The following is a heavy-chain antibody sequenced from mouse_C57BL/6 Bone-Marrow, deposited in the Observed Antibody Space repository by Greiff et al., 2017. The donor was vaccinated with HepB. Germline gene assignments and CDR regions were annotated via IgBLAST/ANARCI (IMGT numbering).Heavy chain of an antibody. CDR2: IDPANGNT. J-gene: IGHJ4*01. CDR3: ARKNYSNLYAMDY. V-gene: IGHV14-3*01. D-gene: IGHD2-5*01. Sequence: VQLQQSVAELVRPGASVKLSCTASGFNIKNTYMHWVQQRPEQGLEWIGRIDPANGNTKYAPKFPGKATITADTTSNTAYLQLSSLTSEDTAIYYCARKNYSNLYAMDYWGQGTSVTVSS. CDR1: GFNIKNTY.